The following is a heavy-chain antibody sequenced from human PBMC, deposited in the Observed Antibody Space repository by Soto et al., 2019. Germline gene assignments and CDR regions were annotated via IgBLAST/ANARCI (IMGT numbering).Heavy chain of an antibody. CDR3: ARDAGYRYGMDV. CDR2: TYYSGST. V-gene: IGHV4-31*03. J-gene: IGHJ6*02. D-gene: IGHD5-18*01. Sequence: PSETLSLTCTVSGGSISSGGYYWSWIRQHPGKGLEWIGYTYYSGSTYYNPSLKSRVTISVDTSKNQFSLKLSSVTAADTAVYYCARDAGYRYGMDVWGQGTTVTVSS. CDR1: GGSISSGGYY.